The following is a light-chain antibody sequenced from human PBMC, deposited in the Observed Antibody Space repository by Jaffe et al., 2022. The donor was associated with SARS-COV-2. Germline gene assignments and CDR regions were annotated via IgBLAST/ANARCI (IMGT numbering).Light chain of an antibody. CDR3: LHDYNYVWT. J-gene: IGKJ1*01. CDR2: AAS. CDR1: QGTRDD. Sequence: AIQVTQSPFSLSASVGDRVSMTCRASQGTRDDLGWYQQKPGKAPKFLISAASSLQSGVPSRFSVSDSGTDFTLTISSLQPEDFATYYCLHDYNYVWTFGQGTKVEVK. V-gene: IGKV1-6*01.